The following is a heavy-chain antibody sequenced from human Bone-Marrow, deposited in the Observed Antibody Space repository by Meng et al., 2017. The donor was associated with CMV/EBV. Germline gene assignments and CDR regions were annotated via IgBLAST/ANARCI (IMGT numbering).Heavy chain of an antibody. CDR3: ARDILGEYFDP. CDR1: GYTFTSYY. D-gene: IGHD3-16*01. J-gene: IGHJ5*02. V-gene: IGHV1-46*01. CDR2: INPSTGST. Sequence: ASVKVSCKASGYTFTSYYMRWVRQAPGQGLEWMGIINPSTGSTSYAQKFQGRVTMTRDTSTSTVYMELSSLRSEDTAVYYCARDILGEYFDPWGQGTMVTVSS.